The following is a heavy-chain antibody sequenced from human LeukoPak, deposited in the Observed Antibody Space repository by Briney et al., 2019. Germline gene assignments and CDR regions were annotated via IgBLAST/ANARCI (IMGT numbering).Heavy chain of an antibody. D-gene: IGHD6-25*01. Sequence: SETLPLTCTVSGGPISGSRTWGWVRQPPGKGLEWIGNVHYDGRTASNPSLKSRVTMSLDTSTNQFSLKMSSVTATDTALYYCARVVTAAGLDLWGQGILVTISS. V-gene: IGHV4-39*07. J-gene: IGHJ5*02. CDR3: ARVVTAAGLDL. CDR1: GGPISGSRT. CDR2: VHYDGRT.